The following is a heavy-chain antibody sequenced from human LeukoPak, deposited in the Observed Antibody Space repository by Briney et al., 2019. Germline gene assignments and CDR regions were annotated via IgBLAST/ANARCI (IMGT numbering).Heavy chain of an antibody. CDR1: GGSISSGGYY. Sequence: SETLSLTCTVSGGSISSGGYYWSWIRQHPGKGLEWIGYIYYSGSTYYNPSLKSRVTISVDTSKNQFSLKLSSVTAADTAVYYCARVDYYDSSEYYFDYWGQGTLVTVSS. D-gene: IGHD3-22*01. CDR3: ARVDYYDSSEYYFDY. CDR2: IYYSGST. J-gene: IGHJ4*02. V-gene: IGHV4-31*03.